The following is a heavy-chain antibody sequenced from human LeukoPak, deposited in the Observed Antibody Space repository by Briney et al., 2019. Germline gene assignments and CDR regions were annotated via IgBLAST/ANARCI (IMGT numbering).Heavy chain of an antibody. J-gene: IGHJ4*02. CDR1: GFTFSSYS. V-gene: IGHV3-21*01. CDR3: ARDLKGITQDYFDY. D-gene: IGHD1-14*01. Sequence: TPGGSLRLSCAASGFTFSSYSINWVRQAPGKGLEWVSSISSSSSYIYYADSVKGRFTISRDNAKNSLYLQMNSLRAEDTAVYYCARDLKGITQDYFDYWGQGTLVTVSS. CDR2: ISSSSSYI.